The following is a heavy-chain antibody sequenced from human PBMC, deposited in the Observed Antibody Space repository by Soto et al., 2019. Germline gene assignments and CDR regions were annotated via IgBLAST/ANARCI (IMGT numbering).Heavy chain of an antibody. CDR2: MNPNSGNT. CDR3: ARRGEYQLLLGDYYYYGMDV. V-gene: IGHV1-8*01. CDR1: GYTFTSYY. Sequence: SVKVSCKASGYTFTSYYINWVRQATGQGLEWMGWMNPNSGNTGYAQKFQGRVTMTRNTSISTAYMELSSLRSEDTAVYYCARRGEYQLLLGDYYYYGMDVWGQEPTVTVSS. J-gene: IGHJ6*02. D-gene: IGHD2-2*01.